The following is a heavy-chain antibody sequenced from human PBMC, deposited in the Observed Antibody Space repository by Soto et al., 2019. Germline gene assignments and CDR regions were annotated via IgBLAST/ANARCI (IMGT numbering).Heavy chain of an antibody. J-gene: IGHJ4*02. V-gene: IGHV4-59*01. Sequence: PSETLSLTCTVSGGSISSYYWSWIRQPPGKGLEWIGYIYYTGLSNSNPSLNSRVTMSVDTSKNQFSLKLSSVTAADTAVYYCARSDGRYWGQGTLVTVSS. CDR2: IYYTGLS. CDR1: GGSISSYY. CDR3: ARSDGRY.